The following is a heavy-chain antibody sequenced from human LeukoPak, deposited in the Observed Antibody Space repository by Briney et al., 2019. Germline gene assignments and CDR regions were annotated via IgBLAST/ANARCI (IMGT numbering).Heavy chain of an antibody. CDR2: INPNSGGT. D-gene: IGHD5-18*01. J-gene: IGHJ2*01. CDR1: GYTFTDYY. CDR3: ARTKAYTYADGNFDL. V-gene: IGHV1-2*06. Sequence: GASVKVPCKASGYTFTDYYMHWVRQAPGQGLEWMGRINPNSGGTDYAQMFQGRVTMTTDTSVSTAYMEVRRLRSDDTAIYYCARTKAYTYADGNFDLWGRGTVVTVSS.